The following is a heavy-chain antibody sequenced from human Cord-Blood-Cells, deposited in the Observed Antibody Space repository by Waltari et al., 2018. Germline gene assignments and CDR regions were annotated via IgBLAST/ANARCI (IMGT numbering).Heavy chain of an antibody. CDR2: ISYDGTNK. D-gene: IGHD6-19*01. CDR1: GFTFSSYG. V-gene: IGHV3-30*18. CDR3: AKDGHSSGSFDY. Sequence: QVQLVESGGGVVQPGRSLRLSCAASGFTFSSYGMHWVRQAPGKGLEWVAFISYDGTNKYYADSVKGRFTISRDNSKNTLYLQMNSLRAEDTAVYYCAKDGHSSGSFDYWGQGTLVTVSS. J-gene: IGHJ4*02.